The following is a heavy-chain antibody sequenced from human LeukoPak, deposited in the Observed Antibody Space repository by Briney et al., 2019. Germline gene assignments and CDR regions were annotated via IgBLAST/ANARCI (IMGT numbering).Heavy chain of an antibody. CDR3: ARGRAIPAAMDC. CDR1: GSSISSGYY. J-gene: IGHJ4*02. D-gene: IGHD2-2*01. Sequence: PETLSLTCAVSGSSISSGYYWGWIRQPPGKGLEWIGSIYHSGSTYYNPSLKSRVTISVDTSKNQFSLNLSSVTAADTAVYYCARGRAIPAAMDCWGQGTLVTGSS. CDR2: IYHSGST. V-gene: IGHV4-38-2*01.